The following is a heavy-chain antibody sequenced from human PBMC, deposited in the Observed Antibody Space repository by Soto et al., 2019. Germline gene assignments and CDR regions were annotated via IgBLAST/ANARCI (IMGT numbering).Heavy chain of an antibody. Sequence: PSENLSLTCTVSHVSISSGDYYCSWIRQPPGKGLEWIGYIYYSGRTSYNPSLKSRVTISVDTSKNQFSLKLSSVTAADTAVYYCARGFGDYDVWSGIPAHHYGMEGWGQGTRVTVSS. D-gene: IGHD3-3*01. J-gene: IGHJ6*02. V-gene: IGHV4-30-4*01. CDR3: ARGFGDYDVWSGIPAHHYGMEG. CDR1: HVSISSGDYY. CDR2: IYYSGRT.